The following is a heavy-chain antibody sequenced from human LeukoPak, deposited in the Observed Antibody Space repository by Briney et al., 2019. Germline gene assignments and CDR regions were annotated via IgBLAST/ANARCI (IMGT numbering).Heavy chain of an antibody. J-gene: IGHJ6*03. D-gene: IGHD3-22*01. CDR2: INSDGIRT. Sequence: GRSLRLSCAASGFTFDDYAMHWVRQVPGKGLLWVARINSDGIRTSHADSVQGRFTISRDNANNTLYLQMNSLRVEDTAVYYCARGGSGSGYHYYYYYMDVWGKGTTVTISS. V-gene: IGHV3-74*01. CDR3: ARGGSGSGYHYYYYYMDV. CDR1: GFTFDDYA.